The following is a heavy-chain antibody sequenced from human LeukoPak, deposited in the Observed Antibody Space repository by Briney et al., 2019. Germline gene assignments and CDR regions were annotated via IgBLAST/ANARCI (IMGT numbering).Heavy chain of an antibody. CDR3: ARVYDFWSGYSAPPHYYMDV. CDR1: GFTFSSYW. Sequence: GGSLRLSCAASGFTFSSYWMSWVRQAPGKGLEWVANIKQDGSEKYFVDSVKGRFTISRDNAKNSLYLQMNSLRAEDTAVYYCARVYDFWSGYSAPPHYYMDVWGKGTTVTVSS. V-gene: IGHV3-7*01. D-gene: IGHD3-3*01. CDR2: IKQDGSEK. J-gene: IGHJ6*03.